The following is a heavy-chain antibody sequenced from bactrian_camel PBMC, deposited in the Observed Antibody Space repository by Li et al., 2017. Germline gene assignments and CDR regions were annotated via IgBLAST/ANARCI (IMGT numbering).Heavy chain of an antibody. CDR2: INSGGGST. V-gene: IGHV3S40*01. CDR1: GYIFSSCG. Sequence: VQLVESGGGSVQAGGSLKLSCAASGYIFSSCGMGWYRQAAPGKGREWVSAINSGGGSTYYADSVKGRFTIYRDNAKNTVYLQLNSLKTEDMAMYYCVRDSTGRFQGDFGLWGQGTQVTVS. J-gene: IGHJ6*01. CDR3: VRDSTGRFQGDFGL. D-gene: IGHD7*01.